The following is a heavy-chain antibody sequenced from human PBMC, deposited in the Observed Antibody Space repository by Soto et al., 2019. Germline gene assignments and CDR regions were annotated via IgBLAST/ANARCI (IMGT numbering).Heavy chain of an antibody. V-gene: IGHV3-43*01. D-gene: IGHD2-2*02. CDR3: AKETYRIFDY. Sequence: GGSLRLSCAVSGFTFNNHTMHWVRQIQGRGLEWVSLITWDGGSSFYADSVKGRFTISRDNSKNFVYLQMNSLRTEDTALYFCAKETYRIFDYWGQGAQVTVSS. CDR2: ITWDGGSS. CDR1: GFTFNNHT. J-gene: IGHJ4*02.